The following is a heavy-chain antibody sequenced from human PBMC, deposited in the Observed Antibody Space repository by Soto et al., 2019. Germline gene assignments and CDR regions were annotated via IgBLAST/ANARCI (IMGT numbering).Heavy chain of an antibody. J-gene: IGHJ3*02. Sequence: PSETLSLTCTVSGGSISSSSYYWGWIRQPPGKGLEWIGSIYYSGSTYYNPSLKSRVTISVDTSKNQFSLKLSYVTAADTAVYYCARLGGRSWAVYAFDIWGQGTMGTASS. CDR3: ARLGGRSWAVYAFDI. D-gene: IGHD6-13*01. CDR2: IYYSGST. V-gene: IGHV4-39*01. CDR1: GGSISSSSYY.